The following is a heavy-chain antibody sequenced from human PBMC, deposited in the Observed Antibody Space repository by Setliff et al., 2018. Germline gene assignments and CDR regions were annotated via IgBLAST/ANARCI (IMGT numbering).Heavy chain of an antibody. J-gene: IGHJ5*02. D-gene: IGHD6-6*01. V-gene: IGHV1-18*01. CDR3: AKEGNKYGYSSGWFDP. Sequence: GASVKVSCKTSGYSFTNYGINWVRQAPGQGLEWMGWNSVYARRFQGRVTMTRDTSITTAYMDLTSLRSDDTAVYYCAKEGNKYGYSSGWFDPWGQGTLVTVSS. CDR2: NSV. CDR1: GYSFTNYG.